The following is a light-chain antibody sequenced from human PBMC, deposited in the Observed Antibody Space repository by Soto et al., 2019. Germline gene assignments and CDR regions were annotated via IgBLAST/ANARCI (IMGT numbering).Light chain of an antibody. CDR1: QSISSW. Sequence: XXMTXXXXXLXXXVGXXVTIXCRASQSISSWLAWYQQKPGKAPKLLIYDASSLESGVPSXXXXXXXXXXXXXTISSLQPDDFATYYCQQYNSYWTFGQGTKVEXK. CDR3: QQYNSYWT. CDR2: DAS. J-gene: IGKJ1*01. V-gene: IGKV1-5*01.